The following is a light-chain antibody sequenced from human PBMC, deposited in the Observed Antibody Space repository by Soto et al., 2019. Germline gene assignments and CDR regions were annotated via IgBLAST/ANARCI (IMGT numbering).Light chain of an antibody. CDR1: QSVSSSY. Sequence: EIVLTQSPGTLSLSPGERATLSCRASQSVSSSYLAWYQQKPCQAPRLLIYGASSRATGIPDRFSGSGSGADFTLTISRLEPEDFAVYYCQQYRSSPRTFGGGTKVEIK. J-gene: IGKJ4*01. CDR3: QQYRSSPRT. CDR2: GAS. V-gene: IGKV3-20*01.